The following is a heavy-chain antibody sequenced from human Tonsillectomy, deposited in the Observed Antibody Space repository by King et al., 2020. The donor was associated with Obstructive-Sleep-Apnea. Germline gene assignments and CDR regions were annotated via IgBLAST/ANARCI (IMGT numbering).Heavy chain of an antibody. V-gene: IGHV1-8*01. CDR2: MNPNSGNT. J-gene: IGHJ4*02. CDR3: ARGRSYSYYFDY. Sequence: QLVQSGAEVKKPGASVKVSCKASGYTFTTYEINWVLQATGQGLEWMGWMNPNSGNTGYAQNFQGRVTMTRNTSISTAYMELSSLTSEDTAVYYCARGRSYSYYFDYWGQGTLVTVSS. D-gene: IGHD1-26*01. CDR1: GYTFTTYE.